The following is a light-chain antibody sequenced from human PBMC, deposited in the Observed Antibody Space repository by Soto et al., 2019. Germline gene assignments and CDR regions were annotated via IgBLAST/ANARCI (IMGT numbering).Light chain of an antibody. CDR1: QSIGRW. V-gene: IGKV1-5*01. Sequence: DIQMTQSPSTLSASVGDRFTITFLSSQSIGRWLAWYQQKPGKAPKVLIYDASTLKSGVPSRFSGSGSGTDFTLTISSLQPEDFATYYCLHDYNFPYTFGQGTKVDI. CDR3: LHDYNFPYT. J-gene: IGKJ2*01. CDR2: DAS.